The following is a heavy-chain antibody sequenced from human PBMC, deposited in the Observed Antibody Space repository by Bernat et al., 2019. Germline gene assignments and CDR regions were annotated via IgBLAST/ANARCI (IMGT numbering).Heavy chain of an antibody. J-gene: IGHJ4*02. CDR3: AKDSRPYCSSTSCYKGGNY. CDR1: GFTFSSYG. CDR2: ISYDGSNK. V-gene: IGHV3-30*18. D-gene: IGHD2-2*02. Sequence: VQLVESGGGVVQPGRSLRLSCAASGFTFSSYGMHWVRQAPGKGLEWVAVISYDGSNKYYADSVKGRFTISRDNSKNTLYLQMNSLRAEDTAVYYCAKDSRPYCSSTSCYKGGNYWGQGTLVTVSS.